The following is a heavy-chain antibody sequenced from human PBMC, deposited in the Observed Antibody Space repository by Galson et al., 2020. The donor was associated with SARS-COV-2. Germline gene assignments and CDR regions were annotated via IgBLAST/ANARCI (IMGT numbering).Heavy chain of an antibody. CDR3: ARGPLGDYYYMDV. Sequence: SETLSLTCTVSGGPISSGSYYWSWIRQPAGKGLEWIGRIYTRGRTNYNPSLKSRVTISVDTSKNQFSLKLSSVTAADTAVYYCARGPLGDYYYMDVWGKGTTVTVSS. CDR2: IYTRGRT. CDR1: GGPISSGSYY. J-gene: IGHJ6*03. V-gene: IGHV4-61*02.